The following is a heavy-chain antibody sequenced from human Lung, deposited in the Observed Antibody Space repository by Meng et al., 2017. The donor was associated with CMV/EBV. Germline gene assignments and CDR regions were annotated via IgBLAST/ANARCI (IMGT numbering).Heavy chain of an antibody. CDR3: ARGVAFGVLKCQFDN. CDR1: GFSFSTYS. D-gene: IGHD3-3*01. CDR2: ISSRGTTI. V-gene: IGHV3-48*04. J-gene: IGHJ4*02. Sequence: GGSXRLXCAASGFSFSTYSMNWVRQAPGKGLEWVSFISSRGTTIYYADSVKGRFTISRDNAKNSLYLQMNSLRAEDTAVYYCARGVAFGVLKCQFDNWGQGTXVTVAS.